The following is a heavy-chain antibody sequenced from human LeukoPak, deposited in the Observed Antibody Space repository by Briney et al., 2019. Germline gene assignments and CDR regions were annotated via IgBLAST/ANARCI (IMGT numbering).Heavy chain of an antibody. D-gene: IGHD6-13*01. CDR2: ISDSGGST. J-gene: IGHJ4*02. V-gene: IGHV3-23*01. Sequence: GASLRLSCAVSGFSLSRYAMSWVRKAPGKGLEWVSAISDSGGSTYYADSVKGRFTISRDNSRDTLYLQMNTLRAEDTAVYYCAKCRGSSWSDYFDYWGQGTLVTVSS. CDR1: GFSLSRYA. CDR3: AKCRGSSWSDYFDY.